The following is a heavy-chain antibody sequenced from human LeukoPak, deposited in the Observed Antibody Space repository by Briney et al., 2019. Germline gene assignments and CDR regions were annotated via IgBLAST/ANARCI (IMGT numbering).Heavy chain of an antibody. CDR2: INPSGGST. V-gene: IGHV1-46*01. J-gene: IGHJ6*02. CDR1: GYTFTSYY. D-gene: IGHD3-22*01. CDR3: ARVGSNYYDSNGMDV. Sequence: ASVKVSCKASGYTFTSYYMHWVRQAPGQGLEWMGIINPSGGSTSYAQKFQGRVTMTRDTSTSTVYMGLSSLRSEDTAVYYCARVGSNYYDSNGMDVWGQGTTVTVSS.